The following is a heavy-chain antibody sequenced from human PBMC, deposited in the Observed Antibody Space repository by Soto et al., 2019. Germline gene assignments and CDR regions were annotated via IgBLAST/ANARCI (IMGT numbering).Heavy chain of an antibody. CDR3: ESISWSTRFDY. CDR1: GYTFTGYY. V-gene: IGHV1-2*02. J-gene: IGHJ4*02. Sequence: QVQLVQSGAEGKKPGASVKVSCKASGYTFTGYYMHWVRQAPGQGLEWMGWINPNSGSTNYAQKLNGRVNMTSHTAISTAYMELSSLRSDDTAVYYCESISWSTRFDYWRQGTLVTVSS. D-gene: IGHD6-13*01. CDR2: INPNSGST.